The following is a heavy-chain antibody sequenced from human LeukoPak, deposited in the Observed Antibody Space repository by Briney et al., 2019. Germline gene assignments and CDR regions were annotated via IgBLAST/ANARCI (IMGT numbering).Heavy chain of an antibody. Sequence: SETLSLTCTVSGGSISSYYWSWIRQPPGKGLEWIGYIYYTGITNYNPSLKSRVNISVDTSKNQFSLKLSSVTAAETAVYYCARSYYYDSSSLLGSYWGQGTLVTVSS. CDR2: IYYTGIT. D-gene: IGHD3-22*01. V-gene: IGHV4-59*01. CDR1: GGSISSYY. CDR3: ARSYYYDSSSLLGSY. J-gene: IGHJ4*02.